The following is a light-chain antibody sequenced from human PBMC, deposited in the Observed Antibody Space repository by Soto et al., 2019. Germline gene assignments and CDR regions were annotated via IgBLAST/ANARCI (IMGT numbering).Light chain of an antibody. CDR3: CSYAGSVV. Sequence: QSALTQPASVSGSPGQSITISCIGTSSDVGSFKLVSWYQQHPGNAPKLLIYEAIRRPSGVSNRFSGSQSGNTASLTISGLQAEDEADYYCCSYAGSVVFGGGTKVTVL. CDR1: SSDVGSFKL. CDR2: EAI. V-gene: IGLV2-23*01. J-gene: IGLJ3*02.